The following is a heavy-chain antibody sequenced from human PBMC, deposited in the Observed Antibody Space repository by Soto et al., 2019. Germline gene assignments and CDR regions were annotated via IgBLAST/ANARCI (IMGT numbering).Heavy chain of an antibody. CDR2: IYHSGST. Sequence: SETLSLTCAVSGGSISSGGYSWSWIRQPPGKGLEWIGYIYHSGSTYYNPSLKSRVTISVDRSKNQFSLKLSSVTAADTAVYYCARGGPQLRYFDWVTRPRQAVWFDPWGQGTLVTVSS. D-gene: IGHD3-9*01. CDR3: ARGGPQLRYFDWVTRPRQAVWFDP. V-gene: IGHV4-30-2*01. CDR1: GGSISSGGYS. J-gene: IGHJ5*02.